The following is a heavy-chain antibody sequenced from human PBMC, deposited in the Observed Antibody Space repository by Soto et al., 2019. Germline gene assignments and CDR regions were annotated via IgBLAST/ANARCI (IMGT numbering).Heavy chain of an antibody. D-gene: IGHD2-21*02. V-gene: IGHV1-3*05. Sequence: QVQLVQSGAEEKKPGASVKVSCKASGCTFTSYAMHWVRQAPGQRLEWMGWINAGNGNTKYSQKFQGRVTITRDTSASTAYMELSSLRSEDTAVYYCARIIVVVTALDYWGQGTLVTVSS. CDR2: INAGNGNT. J-gene: IGHJ4*02. CDR1: GCTFTSYA. CDR3: ARIIVVVTALDY.